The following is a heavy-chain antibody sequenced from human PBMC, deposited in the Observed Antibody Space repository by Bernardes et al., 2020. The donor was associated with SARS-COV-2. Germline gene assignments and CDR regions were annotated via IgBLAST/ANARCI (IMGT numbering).Heavy chain of an antibody. Sequence: GGSLRLSCAASGCTFSSYAMSWVRQAQGKGLEWVSAISGSGGSTYYEDSVKGRFTFSRDNSKNTLYLQMNSLRAEDTAVYYCAKDRARGDYYYGRDVWGQGTTVTVSS. CDR2: ISGSGGST. D-gene: IGHD3-10*01. V-gene: IGHV3-23*01. CDR3: AKDRARGDYYYGRDV. CDR1: GCTFSSYA. J-gene: IGHJ6*02.